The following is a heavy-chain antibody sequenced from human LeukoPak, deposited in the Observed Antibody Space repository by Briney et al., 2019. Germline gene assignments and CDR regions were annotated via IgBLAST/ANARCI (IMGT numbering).Heavy chain of an antibody. V-gene: IGHV3-23*01. CDR1: EFTFSRYA. J-gene: IGHJ3*02. Sequence: GGSLRLSCAASEFTFSRYAICWVRQAPGKGLEWLSEISFSSGNTYYADPVKGRFTISRDNSKNTVYLQMDSLRAEDTALYYCAKGTNGAFDIWGQGTMVTVSS. CDR3: AKGTNGAFDI. D-gene: IGHD2-8*01. CDR2: ISFSSGNT.